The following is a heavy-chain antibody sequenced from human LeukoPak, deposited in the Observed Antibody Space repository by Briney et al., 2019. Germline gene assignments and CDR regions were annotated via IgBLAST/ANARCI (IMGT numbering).Heavy chain of an antibody. CDR1: GGSISSYY. J-gene: IGHJ4*02. CDR2: IHYSGTS. Sequence: PSETLSLTCTVSGGSISSYYWTWIRQPPGKGLEWIGYIHYSGTSRSHPSLNSRVTMSVDTSKSQFSLKLTSVTAADTAVYYCARGRRTAVVTDFDYWGQGTLVTVSS. CDR3: ARGRRTAVVTDFDY. V-gene: IGHV4-59*01. D-gene: IGHD2-21*02.